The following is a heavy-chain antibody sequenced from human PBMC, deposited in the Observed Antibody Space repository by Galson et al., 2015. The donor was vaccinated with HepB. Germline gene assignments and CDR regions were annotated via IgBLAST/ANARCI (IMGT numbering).Heavy chain of an antibody. D-gene: IGHD6-19*01. Sequence: SLRLSCAASGLIFRNYWMSWVRQAPGKGLEWVANIKQDGSEKYYVDSVKGRFTISRDNAKNSLFLQMNSLTTEDTAVYYCARGGHRLNGMDVWGQGTTVTV. V-gene: IGHV3-7*01. J-gene: IGHJ6*02. CDR3: ARGGHRLNGMDV. CDR2: IKQDGSEK. CDR1: GLIFRNYW.